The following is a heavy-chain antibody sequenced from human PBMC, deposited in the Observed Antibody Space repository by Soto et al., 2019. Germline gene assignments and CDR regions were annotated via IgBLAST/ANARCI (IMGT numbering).Heavy chain of an antibody. V-gene: IGHV1-18*01. D-gene: IGHD3-3*01. Sequence: ASVKVSCKASGYTFTSYGINWVRQAPGQGLEWMGWISSYNGYTNYAQKLQGRVTMTTDTSTSTAYMELRSLRSDDTAVYYCARDNDFWSGYFHGRYFDLWGRGTLVTVSS. CDR2: ISSYNGYT. CDR3: ARDNDFWSGYFHGRYFDL. J-gene: IGHJ2*01. CDR1: GYTFTSYG.